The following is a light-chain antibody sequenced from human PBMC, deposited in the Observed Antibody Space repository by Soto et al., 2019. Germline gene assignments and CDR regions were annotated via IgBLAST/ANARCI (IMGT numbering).Light chain of an antibody. J-gene: IGLJ3*02. CDR1: SSDVGSYNL. CDR3: CSFARGSTLV. Sequence: QSALTQPASVSGSPGQSITISCTGTSSDVGSYNLVSWYQQHPGNAPKLMIYEGSKRPSGVSNRFFGSKSGSTASLTISGLQAEDEADYYRCSFARGSTLVFGGGTKLTVL. V-gene: IGLV2-23*01. CDR2: EGS.